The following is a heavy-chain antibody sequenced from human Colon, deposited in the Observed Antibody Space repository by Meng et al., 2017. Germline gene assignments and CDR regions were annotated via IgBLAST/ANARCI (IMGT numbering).Heavy chain of an antibody. CDR2: ISQSGSS. J-gene: IGHJ1*01. CDR3: AREDGSIGFTPAGQ. Sequence: VHVQESGPGLVRPPGPLSLTCAVSGGSISSTNWWSWIRQPPGKGLEWIGEISQSGSSNYNPSLKSRVTMSLDKFKNHFFLNLSSVSAADTAVYYCAREDGSIGFTPAGQWGQGTLVTVSS. D-gene: IGHD1-26*01. V-gene: IGHV4-4*03. CDR1: GGSISSTNW.